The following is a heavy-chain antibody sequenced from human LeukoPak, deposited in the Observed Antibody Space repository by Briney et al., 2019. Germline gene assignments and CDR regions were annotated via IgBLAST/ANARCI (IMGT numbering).Heavy chain of an antibody. CDR2: ITTSDGNT. V-gene: IGHV3-23*01. CDR1: GFTFSSYT. J-gene: IGHJ4*02. Sequence: GGSLRLSCAASGFTFSSYTMSWVRQAPGKGLEWVSTITTSDGNTYYADSVKGRFTVSRDNSKNTLFLQMDSLRAEDTAVYYCAKDGGLWVSAHWGDSWGRGTLVTVSP. CDR3: AKDGGLWVSAHWGDS. D-gene: IGHD7-27*01.